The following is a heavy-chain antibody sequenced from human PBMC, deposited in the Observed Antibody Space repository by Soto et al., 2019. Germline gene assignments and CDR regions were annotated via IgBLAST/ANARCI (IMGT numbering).Heavy chain of an antibody. J-gene: IGHJ4*02. Sequence: ASVKVSCKASGYTFTSYYMHWVRQAPGQGLEWMGIINPSGGSTSYAQKFQGRVTMTRDTSTSTVYMELSSLRSEDTAVYYCARGLGSRDFWSGYYLDYWGQGTLVTVSS. CDR2: INPSGGST. CDR3: ARGLGSRDFWSGYYLDY. CDR1: GYTFTSYY. D-gene: IGHD3-3*01. V-gene: IGHV1-46*01.